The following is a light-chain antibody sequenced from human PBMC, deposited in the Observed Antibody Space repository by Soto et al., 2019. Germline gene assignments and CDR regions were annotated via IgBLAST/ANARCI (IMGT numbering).Light chain of an antibody. V-gene: IGKV4-1*01. J-gene: IGKJ2*01. Sequence: DIVMTQSPDSLAVSLGEMATIKCKSSRSVLYSSNTKNYLAWYQHKPGQPPKLLFYWASTRESGVPDRFSGGGSWTDFTLTINRLQAEDVAVYYCQQYYSTPYTFGQGPKLEIK. CDR3: QQYYSTPYT. CDR2: WAS. CDR1: RSVLYSSNTKNY.